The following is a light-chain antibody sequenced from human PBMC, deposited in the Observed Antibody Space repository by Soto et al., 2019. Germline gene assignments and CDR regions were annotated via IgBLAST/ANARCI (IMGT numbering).Light chain of an antibody. CDR2: GAS. CDR3: QQYGTSPRT. Sequence: EIVLTQSPATLPLSPGERASLSCRASQSVSNSYLAWYQQKPGQAPRLLIFGASNRATGIPDRFSGSGSGTDFTLTISRLEPEDFAVYYCQQYGTSPRTFGQGTKLEIK. CDR1: QSVSNSY. V-gene: IGKV3-20*01. J-gene: IGKJ2*01.